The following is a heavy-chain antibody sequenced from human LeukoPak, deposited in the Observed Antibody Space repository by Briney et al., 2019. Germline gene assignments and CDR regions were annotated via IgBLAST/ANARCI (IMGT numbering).Heavy chain of an antibody. D-gene: IGHD3-9*01. Sequence: SETLSLTCAVYGGSFSGYYWSWIRQPPGKGLEWIGEINHSGSTNYNPSIKSRVTISVDTSKNQFSLKLSSVTAADTAVYYCASFDSSLRAFDIWGQGTMVTVSS. J-gene: IGHJ3*02. CDR1: GGSFSGYY. CDR3: ASFDSSLRAFDI. CDR2: INHSGST. V-gene: IGHV4-34*01.